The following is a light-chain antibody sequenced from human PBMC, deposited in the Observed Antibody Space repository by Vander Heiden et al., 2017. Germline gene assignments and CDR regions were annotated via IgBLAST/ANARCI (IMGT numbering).Light chain of an antibody. CDR1: QSVSSSH. Sequence: DIVLTHSPGTLSLSPGERATLSCRASQSVSSSHLAWYQQKPGQAPRLLIYGASSRATGIPDRFSGSGSGTDFTLTISRLEPEDFAVYYCQQYGSSPLTFGGGTKVEIK. V-gene: IGKV3-20*01. CDR3: QQYGSSPLT. CDR2: GAS. J-gene: IGKJ4*01.